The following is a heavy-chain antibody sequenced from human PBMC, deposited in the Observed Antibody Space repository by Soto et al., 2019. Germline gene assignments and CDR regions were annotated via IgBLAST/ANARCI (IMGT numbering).Heavy chain of an antibody. D-gene: IGHD3-9*01. V-gene: IGHV3-23*01. J-gene: IGHJ4*02. CDR3: AKDRHPDGIWTFDY. CDR1: GFTLSSYT. Sequence: GGSLILSCSASGFTLSSYTMSWVRLTPGKGLQWVSTIFTGGTSTVYADPVRGRFSISRDDSKNTLYLQMDNLRVDDTALYFCAKDRHPDGIWTFDYWGRGTLVTVSS. CDR2: IFTGGTST.